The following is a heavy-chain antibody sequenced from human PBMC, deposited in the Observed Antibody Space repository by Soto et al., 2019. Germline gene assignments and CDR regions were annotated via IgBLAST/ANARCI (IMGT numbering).Heavy chain of an antibody. CDR2: MRPHNGNI. CDR3: AREGDSSGYYYIDY. CDR1: GYIFLNYG. J-gene: IGHJ4*02. V-gene: IGHV1-18*04. Sequence: ASVKVSCKASGYIFLNYGLSWVRQAPGQGLEWMGWMRPHNGNIKYAENLQGRVTMTTDTSTSTAYMELRSLRSDDTAMYYCAREGDSSGYYYIDYWGQGTLVTVSS. D-gene: IGHD3-22*01.